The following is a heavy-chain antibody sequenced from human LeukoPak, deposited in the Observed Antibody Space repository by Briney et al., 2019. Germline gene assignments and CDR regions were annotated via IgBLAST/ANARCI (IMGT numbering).Heavy chain of an antibody. CDR1: GGSLSNSY. J-gene: IGHJ6*02. CDR2: LHSSGNT. V-gene: IGHV4-4*07. Sequence: PSETLSLTCTVSGGSLSNSYWSWIRQPAGKGLEWNGRLHSSGNTNYNPSLKSRVTISVDTSKSQFSLKLSSVTAADTAVYYCARALLYCSSTSCQGGMDVWGQGTTVTVSS. CDR3: ARALLYCSSTSCQGGMDV. D-gene: IGHD2-2*01.